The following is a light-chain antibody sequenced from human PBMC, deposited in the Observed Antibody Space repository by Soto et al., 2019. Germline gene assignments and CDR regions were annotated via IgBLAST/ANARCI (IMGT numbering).Light chain of an antibody. J-gene: IGKJ1*01. V-gene: IGKV1-39*01. Sequence: DIQMTQSPSSLSASVGDRVTITCRASQRISRYVNWIQQKPGKAPKLLISAASNLQSGIPSRISGSGTGTAFTLTISSLQLADFATYYCQQSFSTVTWTLRQGPKVEIK. CDR2: AAS. CDR3: QQSFSTVTWT. CDR1: QRISRY.